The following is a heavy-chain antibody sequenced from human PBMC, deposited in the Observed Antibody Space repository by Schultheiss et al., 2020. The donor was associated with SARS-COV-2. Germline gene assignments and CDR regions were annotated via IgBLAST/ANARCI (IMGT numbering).Heavy chain of an antibody. D-gene: IGHD6-19*01. CDR1: GGSISSYY. V-gene: IGHV4-59*12. CDR2: IYYSGST. Sequence: SQTLSLTCTVSGGSISSYYWSWIRQPPGKGLEWIGYIYYSGSTNYNPSLKSRVTISVDTSKNQFSLKLSSVTAADTAVYYCARAVAGFNYYYYYGMDVWGQGTTVTVSS. J-gene: IGHJ6*02. CDR3: ARAVAGFNYYYYYGMDV.